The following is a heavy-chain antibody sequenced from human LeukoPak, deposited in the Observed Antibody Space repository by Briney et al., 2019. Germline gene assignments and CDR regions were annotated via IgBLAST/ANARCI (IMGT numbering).Heavy chain of an antibody. CDR3: ARAFGFWNGFYRNYYGMDV. CDR1: GYTFASYG. Sequence: GASVKVSCKASGYTFASYGISWVRQAPGQGLEWMGWISEYNGNTNYAQKFQGRVTMTTDTSTSTAYMELRSLRSDDTAVYYCARAFGFWNGFYRNYYGMDVWGQGTTVTVSS. D-gene: IGHD3-3*01. J-gene: IGHJ6*02. V-gene: IGHV1-18*01. CDR2: ISEYNGNT.